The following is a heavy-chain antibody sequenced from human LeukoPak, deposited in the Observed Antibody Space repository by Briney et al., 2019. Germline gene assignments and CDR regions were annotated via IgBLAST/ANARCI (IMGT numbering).Heavy chain of an antibody. D-gene: IGHD3-10*01. CDR1: GASINNNF. CDR3: ARYYYDSGPFDY. Sequence: SETLSLTCTVSGASINNNFWTWIRQPPGKGLEWIGYIHYSGGTNCNPSLKSRVTISIGTSKNQFSLKLSSVTAADTAVYYCARYYYDSGPFDYWGQGTLVTVSS. J-gene: IGHJ4*02. V-gene: IGHV4-59*01. CDR2: IHYSGGT.